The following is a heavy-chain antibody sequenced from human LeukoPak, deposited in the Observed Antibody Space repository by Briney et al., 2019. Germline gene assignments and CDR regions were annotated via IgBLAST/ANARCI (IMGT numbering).Heavy chain of an antibody. V-gene: IGHV4-59*01. Sequence: SETLSLTCTVSGGSIGTYYWSWIRQPPEKGLEWIGFIDYSGNTNYNPSLKGRVTLSIDTSKNQFSLKLYSVTATGTAVYYRARDINHNRMVRGVMDWFDPWGQGTLVTVSS. D-gene: IGHD3-10*01. CDR2: IDYSGNT. CDR1: GGSIGTYY. J-gene: IGHJ5*02. CDR3: ARDINHNRMVRGVMDWFDP.